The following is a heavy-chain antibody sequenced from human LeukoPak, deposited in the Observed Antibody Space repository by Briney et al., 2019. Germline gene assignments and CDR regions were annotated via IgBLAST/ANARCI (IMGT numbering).Heavy chain of an antibody. CDR3: ARSAPQPGPKYYYDSSPAGSFDY. J-gene: IGHJ4*02. V-gene: IGHV4-39*07. D-gene: IGHD3-22*01. CDR2: IYYSGST. CDR1: GGSISSYY. Sequence: SETLSLTCTVSGGSISSYYWGWIRQPPGKGLEWIGSIYYSGSTYYNPSLKSRVTISVDRSKNQFSLKLSSVTAADTAVYYCARSAPQPGPKYYYDSSPAGSFDYWGQGTLVTVSS.